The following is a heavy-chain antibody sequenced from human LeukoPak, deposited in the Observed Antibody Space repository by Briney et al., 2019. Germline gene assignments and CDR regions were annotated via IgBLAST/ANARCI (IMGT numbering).Heavy chain of an antibody. CDR3: AKGTDCSGGSCYSIDC. CDR2: ISGGGGST. V-gene: IGHV3-23*01. D-gene: IGHD2-15*01. CDR1: GFTLSNYA. J-gene: IGHJ4*02. Sequence: GGSLRLSCAASGFTLSNYAMTWVRQARGKGLEWVSSISGGGGSTYYADSVKGRFTISGDNAKNTLYLQMNSLRVDDTAVYYCAKGTDCSGGSCYSIDCWGQGTLVTVSS.